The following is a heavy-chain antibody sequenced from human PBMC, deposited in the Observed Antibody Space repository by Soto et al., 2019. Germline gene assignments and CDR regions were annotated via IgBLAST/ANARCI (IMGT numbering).Heavy chain of an antibody. D-gene: IGHD3-10*01. J-gene: IGHJ3*02. V-gene: IGHV1-46*03. CDR1: GYTFTSYY. CDR2: INPSGGST. Sequence: QVQLVQSGAEVKKPGASVKVSCKASGYTFTSYYMHWVRQAPGQGLEWMGIINPSGGSTSYAQKFQGRVTMTRDTSTSTVYMELSSLRSEDTAVYYCARARRTLITMVRGVISLGDAFDIWGQGTMVTVSS. CDR3: ARARRTLITMVRGVISLGDAFDI.